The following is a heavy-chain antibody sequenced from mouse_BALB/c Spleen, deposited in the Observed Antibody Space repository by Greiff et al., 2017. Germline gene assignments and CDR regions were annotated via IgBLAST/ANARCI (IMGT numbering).Heavy chain of an antibody. Sequence: VQLQQSGAELVRPGALVKLSCKASGFNIKDYYMHWVKQRPEQGLEWIGWIDPENGNTIYDPKFQGKASITADTSSNTAYLQLSSLTSEDTAVYYCARFDGWFAYWGQGTLVTVSA. J-gene: IGHJ3*01. CDR3: ARFDGWFAY. CDR2: IDPENGNT. V-gene: IGHV14-1*02. CDR1: GFNIKDYY. D-gene: IGHD2-3*01.